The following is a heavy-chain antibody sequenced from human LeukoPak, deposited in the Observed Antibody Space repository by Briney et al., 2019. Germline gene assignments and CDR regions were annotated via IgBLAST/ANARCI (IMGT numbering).Heavy chain of an antibody. D-gene: IGHD3-10*01. Sequence: SETLSLTCAVYGGSFSGYYWSWIRQPPGKGLEWIGEINHSGSTNYNPSLKSRVTISVDTSKNQFSLKLSSVTAADTAVYYCAAVGSRRYYFDYWGQGTLVTVSS. J-gene: IGHJ4*02. CDR3: AAVGSRRYYFDY. CDR1: GGSFSGYY. V-gene: IGHV4-34*01. CDR2: INHSGST.